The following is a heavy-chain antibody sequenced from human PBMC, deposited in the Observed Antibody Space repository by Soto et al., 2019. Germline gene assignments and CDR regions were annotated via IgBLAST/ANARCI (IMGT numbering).Heavy chain of an antibody. CDR2: ISGSGGST. J-gene: IGHJ4*02. D-gene: IGHD3-10*02. CDR1: GYTFSSYA. Sequence: GGSLRLSCAASGYTFSSYAMSWARQAPGKGLEWVSAISGSGGSTYYAGSVKGRFTISRDNSKNTLYLQMNSLRAEDTAVYYCATVALYHYFRIRYQTDAIDFWGQRTLV. CDR3: ATVALYHYFRIRYQTDAIDF. V-gene: IGHV3-23*01.